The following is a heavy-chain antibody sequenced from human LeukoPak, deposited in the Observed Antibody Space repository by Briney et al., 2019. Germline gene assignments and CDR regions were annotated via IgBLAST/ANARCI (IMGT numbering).Heavy chain of an antibody. CDR1: GFISSNYA. V-gene: IGHV3-7*01. D-gene: IGHD2-2*01. J-gene: IGHJ4*02. CDR3: ARVGYCSTTSCYWRAFDC. CDR2: INQDGTEQ. Sequence: GGSLRLSCVVSGFISSNYAMSWVRQAPGKGLEWVANINQDGTEQYYVDSVKGRFTISRDNAKNSLYLQMNSLRAEDTAVYYCARVGYCSTTSCYWRAFDCWGQGTLVTVSS.